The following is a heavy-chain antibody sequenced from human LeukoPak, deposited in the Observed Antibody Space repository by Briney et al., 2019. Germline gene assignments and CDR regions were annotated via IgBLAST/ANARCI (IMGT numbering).Heavy chain of an antibody. CDR3: ARADTSYYYDSSGYYGY. Sequence: GASVKVSCKASGYTLTGYNMHWVRHAPGQGLEWMGWINPNSGGTNYAQKFQGRVTMTRDTSISTAYMELSRLRSDDTAVYYCARADTSYYYDSSGYYGYWGQGTLVTVSS. J-gene: IGHJ4*02. V-gene: IGHV1-2*02. CDR1: GYTLTGYN. CDR2: INPNSGGT. D-gene: IGHD3-22*01.